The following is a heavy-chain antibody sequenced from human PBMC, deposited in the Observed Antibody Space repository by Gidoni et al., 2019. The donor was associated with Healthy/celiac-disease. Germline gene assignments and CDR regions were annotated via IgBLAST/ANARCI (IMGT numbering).Heavy chain of an antibody. CDR2: IYYSGST. Sequence: QLQLQESGPGLVKPSETLSLTCTVSGGSISSSSYYWGWIRQPPGKGLEWIGRIYYSGSTYYNPSLKSRVTISVDTSKNQFSLKLSSVTAADTAVYYCARHQDTAMVNFDYWGQGTLVTVSS. D-gene: IGHD5-18*01. V-gene: IGHV4-39*01. CDR3: ARHQDTAMVNFDY. J-gene: IGHJ4*02. CDR1: GGSISSSSYY.